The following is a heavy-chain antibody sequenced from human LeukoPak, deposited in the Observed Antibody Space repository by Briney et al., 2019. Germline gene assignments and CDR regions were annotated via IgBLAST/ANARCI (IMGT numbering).Heavy chain of an antibody. CDR3: AKAPRRGWELGPNWFDP. Sequence: GGSLRLSCAASGFTFSSYDMHWVRQATGKGLEWVSAIGTAGDIYYPGSVKGRFTISRENAKNSLYLQMNSLRAEDTAVYYCAKAPRRGWELGPNWFDPWGQGTLVTVSS. CDR1: GFTFSSYD. CDR2: IGTAGDI. D-gene: IGHD1-26*01. J-gene: IGHJ5*02. V-gene: IGHV3-13*01.